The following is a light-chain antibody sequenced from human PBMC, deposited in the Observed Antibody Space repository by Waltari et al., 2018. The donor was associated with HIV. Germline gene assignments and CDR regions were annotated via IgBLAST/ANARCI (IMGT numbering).Light chain of an antibody. CDR1: SSDVGSYNL. Sequence: QSALTQPASVSGSPGQSITISCTRTSSDVGSYNLVSWYQQYPGKVPKLMIYEVSKRPSGVSNRFSGSKSGNTASLTISGLQAEDEADYYCCSYAGSSTPFVFGTATKVTVL. J-gene: IGLJ1*01. CDR2: EVS. CDR3: CSYAGSSTPFV. V-gene: IGLV2-23*02.